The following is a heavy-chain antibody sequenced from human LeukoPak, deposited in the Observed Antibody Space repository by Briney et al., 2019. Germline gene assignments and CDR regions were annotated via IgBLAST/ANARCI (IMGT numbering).Heavy chain of an antibody. V-gene: IGHV1-18*01. Sequence: ASVKVSCKASGYPFTNYGTSWVRQAPGQGLEWMGWISGFNGNTNSAQKLQGRVTMTTDTSTSTAYMELRSLRSDDTAVYYCARDIAEIYCSSTSCYSHYYYGMDVWGQGTTVTVSS. CDR1: GYPFTNYG. CDR2: ISGFNGNT. CDR3: ARDIAEIYCSSTSCYSHYYYGMDV. J-gene: IGHJ6*02. D-gene: IGHD2-2*02.